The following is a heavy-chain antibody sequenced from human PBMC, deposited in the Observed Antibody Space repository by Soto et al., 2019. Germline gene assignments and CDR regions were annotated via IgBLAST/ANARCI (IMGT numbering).Heavy chain of an antibody. CDR3: ARVPVRKYYGAGSYNNYYFGMDV. CDR2: ISYSGST. J-gene: IGHJ6*02. D-gene: IGHD3-10*01. Sequence: PSETLSLTCTVSGGSISSGGYYWSWIRQHPGTGLEWIGHISYSGSTYYNTSLKSRVTISVDTSKNQFSLNLSSVTAADTAVYYCARVPVRKYYGAGSYNNYYFGMDVWGQGTTVTVSS. CDR1: GGSISSGGYY. V-gene: IGHV4-31*03.